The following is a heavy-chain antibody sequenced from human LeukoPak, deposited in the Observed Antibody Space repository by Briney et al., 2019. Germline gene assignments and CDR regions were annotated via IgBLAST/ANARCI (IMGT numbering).Heavy chain of an antibody. CDR3: VKESGWYDY. CDR2: ISSNGGST. V-gene: IGHV3-64D*06. CDR1: GFIFSTYP. D-gene: IGHD6-19*01. Sequence: GALRLSCSASGFIFSTYPMHWVRQAPGRGLQYVSAISSNGGSTYYADSVKGRFTISRDNSKNTLYLQMSSLRAEDTAVYYCVKESGWYDYWGQGTLVTVSS. J-gene: IGHJ4*02.